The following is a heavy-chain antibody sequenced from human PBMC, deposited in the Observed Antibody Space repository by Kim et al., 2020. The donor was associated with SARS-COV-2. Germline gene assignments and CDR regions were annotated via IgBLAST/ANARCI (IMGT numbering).Heavy chain of an antibody. CDR1: GGSISSYH. J-gene: IGHJ6*02. CDR3: ARGGYGSGSYTYYYYYGMDV. Sequence: SETLSLTCTVSGGSISSYHWSWIRQPPGKGLEWIGYIYYSGSTNYNPSLKSRVTISVDTSKNQFSLKLSSVTAADTAVYYCARGGYGSGSYTYYYYYGMDVWGQGTTVTVSS. V-gene: IGHV4-59*01. CDR2: IYYSGST. D-gene: IGHD3-10*01.